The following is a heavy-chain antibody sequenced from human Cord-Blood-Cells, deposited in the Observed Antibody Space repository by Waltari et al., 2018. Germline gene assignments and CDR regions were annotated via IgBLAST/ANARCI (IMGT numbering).Heavy chain of an antibody. V-gene: IGHV3-73*02. CDR3: TRHSRSGSYDY. Sequence: EVQLVESGGGLVQPGGSLKLPCAASGFTFSGSDMHWVRQASGKGLEWVGRIRSKANSYATAYAASVKGRFTISRDDSKNTAYLQMNSLKTEDTAVYYCTRHSRSGSYDYWGQGTLVTVSS. D-gene: IGHD1-26*01. J-gene: IGHJ4*02. CDR2: IRSKANSYAT. CDR1: GFTFSGSD.